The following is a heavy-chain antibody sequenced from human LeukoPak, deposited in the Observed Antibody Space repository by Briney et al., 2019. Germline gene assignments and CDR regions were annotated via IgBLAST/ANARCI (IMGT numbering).Heavy chain of an antibody. Sequence: ASVKVSCKASGYTFTGYYMHWVRQAPGQGLEWMGWINPNSGGTNYAQKFQGRVTMTRDTSISTAYMDLSRLGSDDTAVYYCARVHCAYCDRTSSSWFDPWGQGTLVTVSS. CDR1: GYTFTGYY. J-gene: IGHJ5*02. D-gene: IGHD2-2*01. V-gene: IGHV1-2*02. CDR3: ARVHCAYCDRTSSSWFDP. CDR2: INPNSGGT.